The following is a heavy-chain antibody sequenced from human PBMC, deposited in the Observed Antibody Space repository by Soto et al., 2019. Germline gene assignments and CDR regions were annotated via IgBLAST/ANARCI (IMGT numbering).Heavy chain of an antibody. CDR1: GFTFSSYG. D-gene: IGHD6-13*01. CDR2: ISYDGSNK. J-gene: IGHJ6*03. Sequence: QVQLVESGGGVVQPGRSLRLSCAASGFTFSSYGMHWVRQAPGKGLEWVAVISYDGSNKYYADSVKGRFTISRDNSKNTLYLQMNSLRAEDTAVYYCAKGYSSSWPLSYYYYCYMDVWGKGTTVTVSS. CDR3: AKGYSSSWPLSYYYYCYMDV. V-gene: IGHV3-30*18.